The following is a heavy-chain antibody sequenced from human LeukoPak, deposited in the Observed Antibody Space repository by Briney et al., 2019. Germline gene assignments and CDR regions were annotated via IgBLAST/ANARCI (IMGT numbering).Heavy chain of an antibody. J-gene: IGHJ4*02. CDR3: VRQWMRDSGAYYDFHH. D-gene: IGHD3-22*01. CDR1: GGSISSSNYY. V-gene: IGHV4-39*01. CDR2: IYYRGSA. Sequence: SETLSLTCTVSGGSISSSNYYWGWIRQPPGKGLEWIGTIYYRGSAYYNPSLKSRVTISVDTSKNQFSLKLSSVTAADTAVYYCVRQWMRDSGAYYDFHHWGQGTLVTVSS.